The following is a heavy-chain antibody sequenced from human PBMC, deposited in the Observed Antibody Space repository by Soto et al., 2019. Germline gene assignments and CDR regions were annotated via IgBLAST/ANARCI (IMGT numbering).Heavy chain of an antibody. D-gene: IGHD6-13*01. V-gene: IGHV3-30*18. CDR1: GFTFSSYG. Sequence: PGGSLRLSCAASGFTFSSYGMHWVRQAPGKGLEWVAVISYDGSNKYYADSVKGRFTISRDNSKNTLYLQMNSLRAEDTAVYYCAKDQGRDIAAMDVWGQGTTVTV. CDR2: ISYDGSNK. CDR3: AKDQGRDIAAMDV. J-gene: IGHJ6*02.